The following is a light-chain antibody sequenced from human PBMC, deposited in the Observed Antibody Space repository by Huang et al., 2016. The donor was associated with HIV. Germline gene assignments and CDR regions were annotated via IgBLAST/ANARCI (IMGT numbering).Light chain of an antibody. CDR2: DAS. CDR1: QSVGRN. CDR3: QQRDS. J-gene: IGKJ5*01. V-gene: IGKV3-11*01. Sequence: EIVLTQSPGTLSLSPGERATLSCRASQSVGRNVGWYQQKAGQTPRLVIYDASTRATGIPARFSGSGSGTDFTLTISSLEPEDVAVYYCQQRDSFGQGTRLDIK.